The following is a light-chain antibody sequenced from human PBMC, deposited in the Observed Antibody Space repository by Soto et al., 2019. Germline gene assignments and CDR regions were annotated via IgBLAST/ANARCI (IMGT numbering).Light chain of an antibody. V-gene: IGLV1-44*01. J-gene: IGLJ1*01. Sequence: QSVLTQPPSASGTPGQRITISCSGSGSNIGSNTVTWYQQLPRTAPKLLIYTNNQRPSGVPDRFSGSKSGTSASLAISGLQSGDEADYYCATWDDSLNGYVSGNGTKVTVL. CDR3: ATWDDSLNGYV. CDR2: TNN. CDR1: GSNIGSNT.